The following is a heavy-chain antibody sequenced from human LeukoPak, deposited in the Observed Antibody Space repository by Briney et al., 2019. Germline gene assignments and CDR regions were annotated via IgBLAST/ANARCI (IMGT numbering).Heavy chain of an antibody. J-gene: IGHJ4*02. V-gene: IGHV3-23*01. CDR3: ANPKAVTHLGAVAGTFDY. Sequence: GGSLRLSCAASGFTFSSYAMSWVRQAPGKGLEGVSAISGRGGSTYYADSVKGRFTISRDNSKNTLYLQMDSLRAGDTAVYYCANPKAVTHLGAVAGTFDYWGQGTLVTVSS. CDR1: GFTFSSYA. D-gene: IGHD6-19*01. CDR2: ISGRGGST.